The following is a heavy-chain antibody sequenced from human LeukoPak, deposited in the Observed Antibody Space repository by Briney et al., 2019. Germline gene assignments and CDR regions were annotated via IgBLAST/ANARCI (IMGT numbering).Heavy chain of an antibody. Sequence: SETLSLTCTVSGCSISSSYWSWIRQPPGKGLEWIGNIYYSGSTNYNASLKSRVTISIDTSKNQFSLKLSSVTAADTAVYYCARRGVVLPNFFDPWGQGTLVTVSS. J-gene: IGHJ5*02. CDR2: IYYSGST. V-gene: IGHV4-59*08. D-gene: IGHD2-15*01. CDR1: GCSISSSY. CDR3: ARRGVVLPNFFDP.